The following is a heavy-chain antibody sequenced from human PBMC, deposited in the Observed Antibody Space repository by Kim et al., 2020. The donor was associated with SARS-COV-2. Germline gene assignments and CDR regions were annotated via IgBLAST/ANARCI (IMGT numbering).Heavy chain of an antibody. D-gene: IGHD3-22*01. CDR3: ARGLVRPYYYDSSGYGY. V-gene: IGHV4-34*01. CDR2: INHSGST. CDR1: GGSFSGYY. Sequence: SETLSLTCAVYGGSFSGYYWSWIRQPPGKGLEWIGEINHSGSTNYNPSLKSRVTISVDTSKNQFSLKLSSVTAADTAVYYCARGLVRPYYYDSSGYGYWGQGTLVTVSS. J-gene: IGHJ4*02.